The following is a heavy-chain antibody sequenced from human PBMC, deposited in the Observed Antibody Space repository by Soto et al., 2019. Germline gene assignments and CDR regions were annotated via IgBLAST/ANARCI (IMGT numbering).Heavy chain of an antibody. J-gene: IGHJ6*02. V-gene: IGHV1-3*01. CDR2: INAGNGNT. CDR1: GYTFTSYA. D-gene: IGHD4-4*01. Sequence: GASVKVSCKASGYTFTSYAMHWVRQAPGQRLEWMGWINAGNGNTKYSQKFQGRVTIARDTSASTAYMELSSLRSEDTAVYYCASSYSNYALTDYYYYGMDVGGQGTTVTVSS. CDR3: ASSYSNYALTDYYYYGMDV.